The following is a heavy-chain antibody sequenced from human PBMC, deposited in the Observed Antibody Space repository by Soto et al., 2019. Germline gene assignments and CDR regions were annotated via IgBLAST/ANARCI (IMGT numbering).Heavy chain of an antibody. CDR1: GFTFSSYS. CDR2: ISSSSSYI. V-gene: IGHV3-21*01. Sequence: GGSLRLSCAASGFTFSSYSMNWVRQAPGKGLEWVSSISSSSSYIYYADSVKGRFTISRDNAKNSLYLQMNSLRAEDTAVYYCARDPSSWYLLPNQYFDYWGQGTLVTVSS. CDR3: ARDPSSWYLLPNQYFDY. J-gene: IGHJ4*02. D-gene: IGHD6-13*01.